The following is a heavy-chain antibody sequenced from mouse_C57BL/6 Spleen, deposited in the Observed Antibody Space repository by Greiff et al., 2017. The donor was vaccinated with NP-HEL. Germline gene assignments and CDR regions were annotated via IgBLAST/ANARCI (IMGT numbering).Heavy chain of an antibody. V-gene: IGHV1-82*01. CDR1: GYAFSSSW. J-gene: IGHJ3*01. CDR3: ARERITTVVDPFAY. CDR2: IYPGDGDT. D-gene: IGHD1-1*01. Sequence: VQLQESGPELVKPGASVKISCKASGYAFSSSWMNWVKQRPGKGLEWIGRIYPGDGDTNYNGKFKGKATLTADKSSSTAYMQLSSLTSEDSAVYFCARERITTVVDPFAYWGQGTLVTVSA.